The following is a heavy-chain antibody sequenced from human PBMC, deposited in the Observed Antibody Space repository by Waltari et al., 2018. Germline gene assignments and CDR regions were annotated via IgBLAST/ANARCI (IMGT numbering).Heavy chain of an antibody. CDR3: TRDRVGYCSGGTCYSRWFDP. D-gene: IGHD2-15*01. J-gene: IGHJ5*02. V-gene: IGHV1-24*01. Sequence: QVQLVQSGAEVKKPGASVKVSCRVSGYSLTESALHWVRQAPGKGLEWLGGLDPEYGEAGYAQELQGRVTMTEDTSKDTAYMELSSLTYEDTAVYYCTRDRVGYCSGGTCYSRWFDPWGQGTLVTVSS. CDR2: LDPEYGEA. CDR1: GYSLTESA.